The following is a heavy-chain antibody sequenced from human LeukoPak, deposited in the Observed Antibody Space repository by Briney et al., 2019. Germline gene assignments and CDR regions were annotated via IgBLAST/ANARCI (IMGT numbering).Heavy chain of an antibody. Sequence: GGSLRLSCAASGFTFSSYAMSWVRQAPGKGLEWVSSISGSLFSGSGAYTYYADSVKGRFTISRDNSKNTLYLQMNSLRGEDTAVYYCARDYAPAELDYWGQGTLVTVSS. J-gene: IGHJ4*02. V-gene: IGHV3-23*01. D-gene: IGHD1-14*01. CDR1: GFTFSSYA. CDR2: ISGSLFSGSGAYT. CDR3: ARDYAPAELDY.